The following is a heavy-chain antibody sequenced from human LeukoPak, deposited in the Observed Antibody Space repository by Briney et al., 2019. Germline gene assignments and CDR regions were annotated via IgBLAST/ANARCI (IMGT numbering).Heavy chain of an antibody. Sequence: ASVKVSCKASGYTFTSYGISWVRQAPGQGLEWMGWISAYNGNTNYAQKLQGRVTMTTDTSTSTAYMELRSLRSDDTAVYYCARVRGVVGATTLLDYWGQGTLVTVSS. D-gene: IGHD1-26*01. V-gene: IGHV1-18*01. CDR2: ISAYNGNT. CDR1: GYTFTSYG. CDR3: ARVRGVVGATTLLDY. J-gene: IGHJ4*02.